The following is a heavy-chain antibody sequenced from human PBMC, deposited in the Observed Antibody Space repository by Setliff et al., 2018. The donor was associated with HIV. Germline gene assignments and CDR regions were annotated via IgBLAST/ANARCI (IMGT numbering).Heavy chain of an antibody. CDR1: GFAFSNSA. Sequence: GASVKVSCKASGFAFSNSAIQWVRQARGQRLEWIGWIVVGRGNTNYAQKFQQRVTITRDLSTSTAYMELSSLRSEDAAVYYCAADTLQFFHWGQGTLVTVSS. J-gene: IGHJ1*01. CDR2: IVVGRGNT. CDR3: AADTLQFFH. V-gene: IGHV1-58*02. D-gene: IGHD3-3*01.